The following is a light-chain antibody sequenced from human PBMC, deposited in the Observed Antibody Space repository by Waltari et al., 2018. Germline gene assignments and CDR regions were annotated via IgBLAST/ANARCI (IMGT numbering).Light chain of an antibody. J-gene: IGLJ2*01. V-gene: IGLV3-25*03. Sequence: SFELTQPPSLSVSPGQTARITCSGDALSKQYAHWHQQRPGLAPVLVIYKDSESPSGIPERFSGPSSGTTVTLTISGVQAEDEADYYCQSADSSGSVVFGGGTKLTVL. CDR1: ALSKQY. CDR3: QSADSSGSVV. CDR2: KDS.